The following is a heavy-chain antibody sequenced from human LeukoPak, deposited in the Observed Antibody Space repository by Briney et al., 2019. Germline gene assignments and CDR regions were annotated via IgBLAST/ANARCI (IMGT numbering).Heavy chain of an antibody. V-gene: IGHV1-69*13. Sequence: ASVTVSCKASGGTFSSYAISWVRQAPGQGLEWMGGIIPIFATANYAQKFQGIVTITADESTSTAYMELSSLRSEDTAVYYCARGPITTRSHFDYWGQGTLVTVSS. D-gene: IGHD3-22*01. J-gene: IGHJ4*02. CDR2: IIPIFATA. CDR3: ARGPITTRSHFDY. CDR1: GGTFSSYA.